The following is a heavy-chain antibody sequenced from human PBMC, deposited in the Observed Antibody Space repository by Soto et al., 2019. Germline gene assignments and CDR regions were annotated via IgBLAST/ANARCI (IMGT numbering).Heavy chain of an antibody. D-gene: IGHD6-19*01. Sequence: SETLSLTCTVSGGSISSSSYYWGWIRQPPGKGLEWIGSIYYSGSTYYNPSLKSRVTLSVDTSKNQFSLKLSSVTAADTAVYYCARHAIRSEWLRFDLPDYWGQGTLVTVSS. J-gene: IGHJ4*02. V-gene: IGHV4-39*01. CDR2: IYYSGST. CDR3: ARHAIRSEWLRFDLPDY. CDR1: GGSISSSSYY.